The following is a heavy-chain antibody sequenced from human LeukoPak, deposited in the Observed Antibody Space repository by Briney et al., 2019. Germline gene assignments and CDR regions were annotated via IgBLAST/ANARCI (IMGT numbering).Heavy chain of an antibody. D-gene: IGHD5-18*01. Sequence: QPGGSLRLSCAASGFTFSSYAMSWVRQAPGKGLEWVSAISGSGGSTYYADSVKGRFTTSRDNSKNTLYLQMNSLRAEDTAVYYCAKGPDTAMVAAILNWGQGTLVTVSS. CDR1: GFTFSSYA. CDR3: AKGPDTAMVAAILN. CDR2: ISGSGGST. J-gene: IGHJ4*02. V-gene: IGHV3-23*01.